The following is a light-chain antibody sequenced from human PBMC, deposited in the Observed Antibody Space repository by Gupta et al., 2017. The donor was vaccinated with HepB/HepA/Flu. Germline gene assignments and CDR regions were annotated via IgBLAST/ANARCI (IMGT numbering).Light chain of an antibody. CDR3: VLYMGSGIWV. Sequence: QTVVTQEPSFSVSPGGTVTLTCGLSSGSVSTSYYPSWYQQTPGQAPRTLIYSKNTRSSGVPDRFSGSILGNKAALTITGAQEDDESDYYCVLYMGSGIWVFGGETKLTVL. J-gene: IGLJ3*02. CDR2: SKN. V-gene: IGLV8-61*01. CDR1: SGSVSTSYY.